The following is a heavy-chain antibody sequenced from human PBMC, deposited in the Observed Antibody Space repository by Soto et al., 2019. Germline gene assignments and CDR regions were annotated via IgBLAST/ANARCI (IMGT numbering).Heavy chain of an antibody. Sequence: ASVKVSCKASGYTFTSYDINWVRQATGQGLEWMGWMNPNSGNTGYAQKFQGRVTMTRNTSISTAYMELSRLRSEDTAVYYCARWGTGYYHGSGGNVDVWGKGTTVTVSS. CDR3: ARWGTGYYHGSGGNVDV. V-gene: IGHV1-8*01. CDR1: GYTFTSYD. D-gene: IGHD3-10*01. J-gene: IGHJ6*04. CDR2: MNPNSGNT.